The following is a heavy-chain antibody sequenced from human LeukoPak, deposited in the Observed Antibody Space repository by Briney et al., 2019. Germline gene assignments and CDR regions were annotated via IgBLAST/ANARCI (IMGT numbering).Heavy chain of an antibody. Sequence: GGSLRLSCAASGFTVSSNYMSWVRQAPGKGLEWVSVIYSGGSTYYADSVKGRFTISRDNSKNTLYLQMNSLRAEDTAVYFCARDLGGSYSTGNWFDPWGQGTLVTVSS. V-gene: IGHV3-53*01. CDR3: ARDLGGSYSTGNWFDP. J-gene: IGHJ5*02. CDR2: IYSGGST. D-gene: IGHD4-11*01. CDR1: GFTVSSNY.